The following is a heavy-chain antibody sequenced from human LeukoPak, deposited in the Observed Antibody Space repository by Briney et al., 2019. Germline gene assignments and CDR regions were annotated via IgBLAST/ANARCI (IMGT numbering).Heavy chain of an antibody. J-gene: IGHJ3*02. V-gene: IGHV4-59*01. CDR3: ARSSGSHDAFDI. CDR1: GXSISSYY. D-gene: IGHD6-19*01. CDR2: IYYSGST. Sequence: SETLSLTCTVSGXSISSYYWSWIRQPPGKGLEWIGYIYYSGSTNYNPSLKSRVTISVDTSKNQFSLKLSSVTAADTAVYYCARSSGSHDAFDIWGQGTMVTVSS.